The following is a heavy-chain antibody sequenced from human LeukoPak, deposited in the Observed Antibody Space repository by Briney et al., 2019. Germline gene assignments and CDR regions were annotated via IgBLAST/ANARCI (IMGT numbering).Heavy chain of an antibody. Sequence: GGSLRLSCAASGFTFSTYWMNWVRQAPGKGLEWVANIKQDGSEKYYVDSVKGRFTISRDNAKDSLYLQMNSLRAEDTAVYYCARDGAPDAHCSSSSCAIRWGQGTLVTVSS. J-gene: IGHJ4*02. V-gene: IGHV3-7*01. CDR3: ARDGAPDAHCSSSSCAIR. CDR1: GFTFSTYW. D-gene: IGHD2-2*01. CDR2: IKQDGSEK.